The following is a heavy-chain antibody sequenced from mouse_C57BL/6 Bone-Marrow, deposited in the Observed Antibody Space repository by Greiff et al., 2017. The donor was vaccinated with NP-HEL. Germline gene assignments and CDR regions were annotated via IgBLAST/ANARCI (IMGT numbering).Heavy chain of an antibody. CDR1: GYTFTSYW. D-gene: IGHD2-2*01. CDR3: AGLRRRGSFDY. J-gene: IGHJ2*01. V-gene: IGHV1-5*01. Sequence: DVQLVESGTVLARPGASVKMSCKTSGYTFTSYWMHWVKQRPGQGLEWIGAIYPGNSDTSYNQKFKGKAKLTAGTSASTAYMKLSSLTNEDSAVYYCAGLRRRGSFDYWGQGTTLTVSS. CDR2: IYPGNSDT.